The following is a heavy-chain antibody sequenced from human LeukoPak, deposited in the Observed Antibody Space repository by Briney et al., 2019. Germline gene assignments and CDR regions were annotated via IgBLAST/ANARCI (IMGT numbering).Heavy chain of an antibody. CDR2: IYPRGGST. V-gene: IGHV1-46*01. D-gene: IGHD5-24*01. J-gene: IGHJ4*02. CDR1: GYTFIDYY. CDR3: ARKRTDGYISYYFDY. Sequence: GASVTVSCKASGYTFIDYYMHWVGQPPAQGLEWMGIIYPRGGSTTYAQNFQGRVTMTRDTSTSTLYMELSSLTYEDTAVYYCARKRTDGYISYYFDYWGQGTLVTVS.